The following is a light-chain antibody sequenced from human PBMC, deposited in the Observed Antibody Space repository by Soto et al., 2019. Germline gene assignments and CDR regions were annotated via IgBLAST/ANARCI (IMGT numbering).Light chain of an antibody. CDR2: AAS. Sequence: ETVLTQSPGTLSLSPGERATLSCRASQSVSSTYLSWYQQKPGQAPRLLIYAASSREIGIPDRFSGSGSGTDFTLTISRLEPEDFAVYYCEQYDSSPYTFGQGTKLEIK. CDR1: QSVSSTY. J-gene: IGKJ2*01. V-gene: IGKV3-20*01. CDR3: EQYDSSPYT.